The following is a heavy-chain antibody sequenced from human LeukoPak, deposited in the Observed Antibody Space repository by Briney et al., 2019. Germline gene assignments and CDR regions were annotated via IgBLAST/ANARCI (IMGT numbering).Heavy chain of an antibody. Sequence: GGSLRLSCAASGFTLSSYWMHWVRQAPGKGLVWVSRINTDGSSTNYADSVKGRFTISRDNAKNTLYLQMNSLRAEDTAMYYCARGHSGSHPLNYWGERTLVTVSS. V-gene: IGHV3-74*01. CDR1: GFTLSSYW. CDR2: INTDGSST. CDR3: ARGHSGSHPLNY. J-gene: IGHJ4*02. D-gene: IGHD1-26*01.